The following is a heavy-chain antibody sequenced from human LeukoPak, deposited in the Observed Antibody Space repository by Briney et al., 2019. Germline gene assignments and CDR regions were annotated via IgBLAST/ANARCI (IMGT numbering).Heavy chain of an antibody. CDR1: GGSISSHY. V-gene: IGHV4-59*11. CDR2: IYYSGST. D-gene: IGHD1-14*01. Sequence: SETLSLTCTVSGGSISSHYWSWIRQPPGKGLEWIGYIYYSGSTNYNPSLKSRVTISVDTSKNQFSLKLSSVTAADTAVYYCAREGTTAADYWGQGTLVTVSS. CDR3: AREGTTAADY. J-gene: IGHJ4*02.